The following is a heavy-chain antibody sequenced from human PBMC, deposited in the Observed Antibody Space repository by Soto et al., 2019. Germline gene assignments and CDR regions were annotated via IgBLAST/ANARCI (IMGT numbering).Heavy chain of an antibody. Sequence: VASVKVSCKASGYTFSNYGFSWVRQGPGQGLEWMGWISGYNGNTNYAERLQGRVTMTTDTSTSTAYMELKSLRYDDTAVYYCAREGQLGYWGQGTPVTVSS. CDR2: ISGYNGNT. CDR1: GYTFSNYG. V-gene: IGHV1-18*01. CDR3: AREGQLGY. J-gene: IGHJ4*02. D-gene: IGHD6-6*01.